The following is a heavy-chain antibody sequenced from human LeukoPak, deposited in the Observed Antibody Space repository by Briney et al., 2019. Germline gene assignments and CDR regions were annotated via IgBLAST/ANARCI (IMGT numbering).Heavy chain of an antibody. D-gene: IGHD2-15*01. CDR2: ISGSGGST. J-gene: IGHJ4*02. CDR3: AKDQGGPVVVAATGTFDY. V-gene: IGHV3-23*01. Sequence: GGSLRLSCAASGFTFSIYAMSWVRQAPGKGLELVSAISGSGGSTYYADSVKGRFTISRDNSKNTLYLQMNSLRDEDTDVYYCAKDQGGPVVVAATGTFDYWGQGTLVTVSS. CDR1: GFTFSIYA.